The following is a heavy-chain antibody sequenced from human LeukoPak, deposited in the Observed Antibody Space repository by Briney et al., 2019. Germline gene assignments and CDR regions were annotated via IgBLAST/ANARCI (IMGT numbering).Heavy chain of an antibody. V-gene: IGHV4-59*01. CDR3: ARDSGYDLAIDY. CDR2: IYYSGST. J-gene: IGHJ4*02. Sequence: SETLSLTCTVSGGSISSYYWSWIRQPPGKGLEWIGYIYYSGSTSYNPSLKSRVTISVDTSKNQFSLKLSSVTAADTAVYYCARDSGYDLAIDYWGQGTLVTVSS. D-gene: IGHD5-12*01. CDR1: GGSISSYY.